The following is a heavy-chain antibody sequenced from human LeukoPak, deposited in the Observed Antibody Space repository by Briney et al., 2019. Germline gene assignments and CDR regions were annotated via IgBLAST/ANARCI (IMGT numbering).Heavy chain of an antibody. CDR2: FDPEDGET. CDR1: GYTLTELS. Sequence: GASVKVSCKVSGYTLTELSMHWVRQAPGKGLEWMGGFDPEDGETIYAQKFQGRVTMTEDTSTDTAYMELSSPRSEDTAVYYCATTYYYDSSGYWFQHWGQGTLVTVSS. V-gene: IGHV1-24*01. CDR3: ATTYYYDSSGYWFQH. J-gene: IGHJ1*01. D-gene: IGHD3-22*01.